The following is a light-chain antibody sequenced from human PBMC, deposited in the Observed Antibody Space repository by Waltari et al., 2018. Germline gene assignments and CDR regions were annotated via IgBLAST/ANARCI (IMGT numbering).Light chain of an antibody. V-gene: IGKV3-11*01. J-gene: IGKJ2*03. Sequence: EIVLTQSPATLSLSPGDRATLSCRASQTVGTYLAWCQQKPGQAPRLLIYDAFNRATGIPARFSGSGSGTDFTLTISSLEPGDSAVYYCQQRSDRPPVSFGQGTKLEIK. CDR1: QTVGTY. CDR3: QQRSDRPPVS. CDR2: DAF.